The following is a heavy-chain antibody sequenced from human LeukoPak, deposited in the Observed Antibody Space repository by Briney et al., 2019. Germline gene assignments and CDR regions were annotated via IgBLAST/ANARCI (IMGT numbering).Heavy chain of an antibody. CDR1: GGSISSYY. CDR3: ARQRWFGEKHRGAYWFDP. Sequence: SETLSLTCTVSGGSISSYYWSWIRQPAGKGLEWIGRIYTSGSTNYNPSLKSRVTISVDTSKNQFSLKLSSVTAADTAVYYCARQRWFGEKHRGAYWFDPWGQGTLVTVSS. D-gene: IGHD3-10*01. CDR2: IYTSGST. J-gene: IGHJ5*02. V-gene: IGHV4-4*07.